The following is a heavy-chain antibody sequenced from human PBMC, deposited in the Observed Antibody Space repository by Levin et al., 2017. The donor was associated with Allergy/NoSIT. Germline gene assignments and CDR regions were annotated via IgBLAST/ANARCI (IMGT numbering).Heavy chain of an antibody. J-gene: IGHJ4*02. Sequence: PSETLSLTCAVYGGSFSGYYWSWIRQPPGKGLEWIGEINHSGSTNYNPSLKSRVTISVDTSKNQFSLKLSSVTAADTAVYYCARGWVYWGQGTLVTVSS. V-gene: IGHV4-34*01. CDR3: ARGWVY. D-gene: IGHD7-27*01. CDR2: INHSGST. CDR1: GGSFSGYY.